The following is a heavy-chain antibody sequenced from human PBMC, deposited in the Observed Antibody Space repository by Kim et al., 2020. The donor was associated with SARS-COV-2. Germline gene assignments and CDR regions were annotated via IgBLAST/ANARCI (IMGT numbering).Heavy chain of an antibody. Sequence: GGSLRLSCAASGFTFSSYAMSWVRQAPGKGLEWVSAISGSGGSTYYADSVKGRFTISRDNSKNTLYLQMNSLRAEDTAVYYCARGGIVVVIRDAFDIWGQGTMVTVSS. D-gene: IGHD3-22*01. V-gene: IGHV3-23*01. J-gene: IGHJ3*02. CDR2: ISGSGGST. CDR3: ARGGIVVVIRDAFDI. CDR1: GFTFSSYA.